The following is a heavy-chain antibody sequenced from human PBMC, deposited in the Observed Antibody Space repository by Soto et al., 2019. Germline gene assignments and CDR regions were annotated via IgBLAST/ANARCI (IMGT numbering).Heavy chain of an antibody. CDR1: GFTFTSSA. V-gene: IGHV1-58*01. Sequence: SVKVSCKASGFTFTSSAVQWVRQARGQRLEWIGWIVVGSGNTNYAQKFQERATITRDMSTSTAYMELSSLRSEDTAVYYGAAYYYDSSGYPGPGFDPWGQGTLVTVSS. J-gene: IGHJ5*02. CDR2: IVVGSGNT. D-gene: IGHD3-22*01. CDR3: AAYYYDSSGYPGPGFDP.